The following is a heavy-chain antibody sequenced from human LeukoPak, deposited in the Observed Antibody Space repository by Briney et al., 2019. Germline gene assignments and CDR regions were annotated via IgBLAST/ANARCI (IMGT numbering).Heavy chain of an antibody. J-gene: IGHJ4*02. Sequence: GSLRLSCAASGFTFSSYSMNWVRQAPGKGLEWIGSIYYSGSTYYNPSLKSRVTISVDTSKNQFSLKLSSVTAADTAVYYCARHVSTMVRGYYFDYWGQGTLVTVSS. V-gene: IGHV4-38-2*01. CDR1: GFTFSSYS. CDR2: IYYSGST. CDR3: ARHVSTMVRGYYFDY. D-gene: IGHD3-10*01.